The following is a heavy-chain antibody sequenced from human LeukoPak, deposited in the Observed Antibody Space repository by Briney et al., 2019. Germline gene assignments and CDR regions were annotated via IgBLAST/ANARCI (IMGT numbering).Heavy chain of an antibody. D-gene: IGHD3-10*01. CDR3: AKGGSGSYLLLT. V-gene: IGHV3-30*18. J-gene: IGHJ5*02. CDR1: GFTFTTYD. Sequence: GGSLRLSCAASGFTFTTYDMHWVRQAPGKGLEWVAVILYDGTEKNYADSVKGRFTISRDNSKNTLYLQMNSLRAEDTAVYYCAKGGSGSYLLLTWGQGTLVTVSS. CDR2: ILYDGTEK.